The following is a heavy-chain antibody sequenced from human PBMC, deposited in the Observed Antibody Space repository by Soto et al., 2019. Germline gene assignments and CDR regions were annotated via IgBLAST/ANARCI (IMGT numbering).Heavy chain of an antibody. Sequence: PGGSLRLSCSAPGLTFSSDAMHWARQAPGKGLEDVSAISSKGGSTYYASSVKGRFTISRDNSQNKLYLQISSLRAEDAAEYYCVRPPSTIFGVVIPVYYGMDIWGQGTTVTVPS. V-gene: IGHV3-64D*06. CDR1: GLTFSSDA. D-gene: IGHD3-3*01. J-gene: IGHJ6*02. CDR2: ISSKGGST. CDR3: VRPPSTIFGVVIPVYYGMDI.